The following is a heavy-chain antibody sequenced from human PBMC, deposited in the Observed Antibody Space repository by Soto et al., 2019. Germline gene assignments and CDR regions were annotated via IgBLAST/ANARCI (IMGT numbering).Heavy chain of an antibody. Sequence: QLQLQESGPGLVKPSETLSLTCTVSGGSISSSSYYWGWIRQPPGKGLEWIGSIYYSGSTYYNPSLKSRVTISVDTSKNQFSLKLSSVTAADTAVYYCARLEWFGELPPVPCFDYWGQGTLVTVSS. CDR3: ARLEWFGELPPVPCFDY. D-gene: IGHD3-10*01. CDR1: GGSISSSSYY. V-gene: IGHV4-39*01. CDR2: IYYSGST. J-gene: IGHJ4*02.